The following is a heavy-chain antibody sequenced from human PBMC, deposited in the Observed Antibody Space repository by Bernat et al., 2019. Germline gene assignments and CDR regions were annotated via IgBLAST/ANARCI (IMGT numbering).Heavy chain of an antibody. CDR3: AKDPGKYWSGYYLDY. V-gene: IGHV3-23*01. CDR1: GFTFSSYA. Sequence: EVQLLESGGGLVQPGGSLRLSCAASGFTFSSYAMSWVRQAPGKGLEWVSGISGSGGSTYYADSVKGRFTISRDNSKNTLYLQMSSLRAEDTAVYYSAKDPGKYWSGYYLDYWGQGTLVTVSS. J-gene: IGHJ4*02. CDR2: ISGSGGST. D-gene: IGHD3-3*01.